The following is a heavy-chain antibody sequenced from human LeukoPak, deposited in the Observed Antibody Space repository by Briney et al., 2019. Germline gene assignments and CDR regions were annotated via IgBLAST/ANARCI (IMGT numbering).Heavy chain of an antibody. D-gene: IGHD6-6*01. CDR1: GFTFSSYG. Sequence: PGGSLRLSCAASGFTFSSYGMHWVRQAPGKGLEWVAVIWYDGSNKYYADSVKGRFTISRDNSKNTLYLQMNSLRAEDTAVYYCVKDDWAGRPHYFDSWGQGTLVTVSS. J-gene: IGHJ4*02. V-gene: IGHV3-30*02. CDR2: IWYDGSNK. CDR3: VKDDWAGRPHYFDS.